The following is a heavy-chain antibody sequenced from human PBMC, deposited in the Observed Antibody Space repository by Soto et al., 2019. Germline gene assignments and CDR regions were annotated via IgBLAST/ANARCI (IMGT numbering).Heavy chain of an antibody. J-gene: IGHJ6*02. Sequence: QVQLQESGPGLVKPSQTLSLTCTVSGGSISSGDYYWSWIRQPPGKGLEWIGEINHSGSTNYNPSLKSRVTISVDTSKNHFSLKLSSVTAADTAVYYCARADDFWSGYYGEGYYYYGMDVWGQGTTVTVSS. CDR3: ARADDFWSGYYGEGYYYYGMDV. V-gene: IGHV4-30-4*01. CDR2: INHSGST. D-gene: IGHD3-3*01. CDR1: GGSISSGDYY.